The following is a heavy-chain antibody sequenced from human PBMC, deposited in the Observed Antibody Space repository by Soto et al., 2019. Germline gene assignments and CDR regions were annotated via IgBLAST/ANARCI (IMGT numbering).Heavy chain of an antibody. J-gene: IGHJ6*04. D-gene: IGHD3-22*01. V-gene: IGHV4-30-4*08. CDR2: IYYSGTT. CDR3: ARDEHRSAYYTQYGMDL. CDR1: GGSISSSSYY. Sequence: SETLSLTCTVSGGSISSSSYYWGWIRQSPGKGLEWIGYIYYSGTTYYNPSLKSRITILLDTSKNQFSLKLSSVTAADKAVYYWARDEHRSAYYTQYGMDLWGKGTTVTVSS.